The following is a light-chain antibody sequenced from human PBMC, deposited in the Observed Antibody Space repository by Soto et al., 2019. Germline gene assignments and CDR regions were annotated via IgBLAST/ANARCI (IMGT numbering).Light chain of an antibody. V-gene: IGLV1-51*01. Sequence: QSVLTQPPSVSAAPGQKVTISCSGSSSNIGNNYVSWYQHLPGTAPRLVIYDSNERPSGIPGRFSGSKSGTSATLGITGLQTGDEADYYCCSYAGSSTSYVFGTGTKVTVL. J-gene: IGLJ1*01. CDR3: CSYAGSSTSYV. CDR1: SSNIGNNY. CDR2: DSN.